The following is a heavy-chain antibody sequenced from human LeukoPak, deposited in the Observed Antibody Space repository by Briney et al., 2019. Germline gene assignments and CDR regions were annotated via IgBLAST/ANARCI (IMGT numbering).Heavy chain of an antibody. CDR3: ASLIAPIYCSSTSCHTGHAFDI. CDR1: GYTISSGYY. V-gene: IGHV4-38-2*01. D-gene: IGHD2-2*02. J-gene: IGHJ3*02. CDR2: IYHSGST. Sequence: SETLSLTCAVSGYTISSGYYWGWIRQPPGKGLELVGSIYHSGSTYYNPTLKSRVTISVDTFKNQFSLKLSSVTAAATAVYYCASLIAPIYCSSTSCHTGHAFDIWGQGTMVTVSS.